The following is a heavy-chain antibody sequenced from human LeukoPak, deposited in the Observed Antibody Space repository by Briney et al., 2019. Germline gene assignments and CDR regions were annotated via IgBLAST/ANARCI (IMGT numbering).Heavy chain of an antibody. Sequence: GESLKISCKGSGYSFTSYWIGRVRQMPGRGLEWMGIIYPGDSDTRYSPSFQGQVTISADKSISTAYLQWSSLKASDTAMYYCAIKGGPSSGWYEGDWFDPWGQGTLVTVSS. CDR3: AIKGGPSSGWYEGDWFDP. V-gene: IGHV5-51*01. CDR1: GYSFTSYW. CDR2: IYPGDSDT. D-gene: IGHD6-19*01. J-gene: IGHJ5*02.